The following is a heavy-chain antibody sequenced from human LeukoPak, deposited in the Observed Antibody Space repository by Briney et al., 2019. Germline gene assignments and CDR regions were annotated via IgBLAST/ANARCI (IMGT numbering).Heavy chain of an antibody. CDR3: ATPDEYFQH. CDR2: ISHDGSNK. D-gene: IGHD1-14*01. Sequence: GGSLRLSCAASGFTFSSYGMHWVRQAPGKGLEWVAVISHDGSNKYYADSVKGRFTISRDNSKNTLYLQMNSLRAEDTAVYYCATPDEYFQHWGQGTLVTVSS. V-gene: IGHV3-30*03. CDR1: GFTFSSYG. J-gene: IGHJ1*01.